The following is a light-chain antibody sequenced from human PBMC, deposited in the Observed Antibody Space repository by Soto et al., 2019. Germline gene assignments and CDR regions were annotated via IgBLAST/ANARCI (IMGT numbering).Light chain of an antibody. CDR2: EVS. CDR3: TSYTTSSTRV. V-gene: IGLV2-14*01. Sequence: QSVLTQPASVSGSPGQSITISCTGTSSDVGTYNYVSWYQHHPGKAPKLIIFEVSHRPSGVSNRFSGSKSDNTASLTISGLQTEDEADYYCTSYTTSSTRVFGTGTKLTVL. J-gene: IGLJ1*01. CDR1: SSDVGTYNY.